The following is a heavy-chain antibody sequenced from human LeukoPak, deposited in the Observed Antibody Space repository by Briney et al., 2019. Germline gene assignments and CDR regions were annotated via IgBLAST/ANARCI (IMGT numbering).Heavy chain of an antibody. Sequence: GESLKISCKGSGYSFTNYWIGWVRQMPGKGLEWMGIIYPGDSDTRYSPSFQGQVTISADKSISTAYLQWSSLKASDTAMYYCARRGPRDGYNYDWYFDLWGRGTLVTVSS. D-gene: IGHD5-24*01. CDR2: IYPGDSDT. CDR1: GYSFTNYW. CDR3: ARRGPRDGYNYDWYFDL. J-gene: IGHJ2*01. V-gene: IGHV5-51*01.